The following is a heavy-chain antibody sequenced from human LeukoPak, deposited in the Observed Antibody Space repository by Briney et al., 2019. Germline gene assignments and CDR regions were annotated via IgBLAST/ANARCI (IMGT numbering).Heavy chain of an antibody. J-gene: IGHJ4*02. V-gene: IGHV1-2*02. CDR3: ARESYYGSGSYGY. CDR2: INPNSGGT. CDR1: GYTFTRYY. D-gene: IGHD3-10*01. Sequence: ASVKVSCKASGYTFTRYYMLWVRQAPGQGLEWVGWINPNSGGTNYAQKFQGRVTMTRDTSISTAYMELSRLRSDDTAVYYCARESYYGSGSYGYWGQGTLVTVSS.